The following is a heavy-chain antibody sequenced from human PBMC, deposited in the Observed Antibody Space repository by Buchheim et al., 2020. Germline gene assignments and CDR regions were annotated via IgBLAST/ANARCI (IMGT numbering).Heavy chain of an antibody. V-gene: IGHV4-34*01. Sequence: QVQLQQWGAGLLKPSETLSLTCAVYGGSFSGYYWSWIRQPPGKGLEWIGEINHSGSTNYNPSLKSRVTISVDTSKNQFSLKLSSVTAADTAVYYCARMDQYCSSTSCSNFDYWGQGTL. CDR1: GGSFSGYY. CDR3: ARMDQYCSSTSCSNFDY. CDR2: INHSGST. J-gene: IGHJ4*02. D-gene: IGHD2-2*01.